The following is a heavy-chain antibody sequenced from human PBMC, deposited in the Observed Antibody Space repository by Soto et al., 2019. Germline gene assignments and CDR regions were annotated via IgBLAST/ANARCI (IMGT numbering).Heavy chain of an antibody. J-gene: IGHJ6*02. D-gene: IGHD3-3*01. CDR3: ARDGRAFSIFGETMDV. CDR1: GSTFTNYA. V-gene: IGHV1-18*01. Sequence: ASVKASCKTSGSTFTNYAITWDPQAPGQGLQWMGWISAYSGDTKYAQRFQDRLTVTTDPSTTTAYMELRSLRSDDTAAYYCARDGRAFSIFGETMDVWGQGTTVTVSS. CDR2: ISAYSGDT.